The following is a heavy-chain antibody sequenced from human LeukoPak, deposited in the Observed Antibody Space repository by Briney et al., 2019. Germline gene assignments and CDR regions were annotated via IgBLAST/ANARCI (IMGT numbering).Heavy chain of an antibody. J-gene: IGHJ4*02. Sequence: GGSLRLSCAASGFTFSSYGMHWVRQAPGKGLEWVAFIRYDGSNKYYADSVKGRFTISRDNSKNTLYLQMNSLRAEDTAVYYCAKDTLTLYSSSWPDYWGQGTLVTVSS. CDR2: IRYDGSNK. V-gene: IGHV3-30*02. D-gene: IGHD6-13*01. CDR1: GFTFSSYG. CDR3: AKDTLTLYSSSWPDY.